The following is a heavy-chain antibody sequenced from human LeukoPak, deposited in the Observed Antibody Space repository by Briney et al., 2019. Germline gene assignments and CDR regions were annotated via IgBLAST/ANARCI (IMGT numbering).Heavy chain of an antibody. CDR2: INPNSGGT. Sequence: ASVKVSCKASGYTFTGYYMHWVRQAPGQGLEWMGWINPNSGGTNYAQKFQGRVTMTRDTSISTAYMELSRLRSDDTAVYYCARRLLWFGESSRDAFDIWGQGTMVTASS. CDR1: GYTFTGYY. CDR3: ARRLLWFGESSRDAFDI. V-gene: IGHV1-2*02. J-gene: IGHJ3*02. D-gene: IGHD3-10*01.